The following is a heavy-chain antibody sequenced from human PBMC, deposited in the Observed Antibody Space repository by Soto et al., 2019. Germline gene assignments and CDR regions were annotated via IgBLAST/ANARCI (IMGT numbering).Heavy chain of an antibody. CDR1: GGTFSNYV. CDR3: ARDMTRTVVPYFDF. V-gene: IGHV1-69*06. J-gene: IGHJ4*02. CDR2: IIPISGAA. Sequence: QVQLVQSGAEVKKPGSSVNVSCKASGGTFSNYVVNWVRQAPGQGLEWMGRIIPISGAANYAQKFQGRVTITADKATSTSYMKLSSLRSEDTAVYYCARDMTRTVVPYFDFWGQGTLVTVSS. D-gene: IGHD1-7*01.